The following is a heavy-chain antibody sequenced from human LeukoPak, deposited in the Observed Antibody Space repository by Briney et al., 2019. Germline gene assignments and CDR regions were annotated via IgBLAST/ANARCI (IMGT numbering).Heavy chain of an antibody. CDR1: GFTFSSYW. CDR3: AKDLFGEYYYDSSGNYFDY. J-gene: IGHJ4*02. CDR2: ISGSGGST. Sequence: GGSLRLSCVASGFTFSSYWMNWVRQAPGKGLEWVSAISGSGGSTYYADSVKGRFTISRDNSKNTLYLQMNSLRAEDTAVYYCAKDLFGEYYYDSSGNYFDYWGQGTLVTVSS. V-gene: IGHV3-23*01. D-gene: IGHD3-22*01.